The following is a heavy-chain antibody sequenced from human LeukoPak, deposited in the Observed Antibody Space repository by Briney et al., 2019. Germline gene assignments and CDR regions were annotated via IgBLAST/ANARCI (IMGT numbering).Heavy chain of an antibody. CDR3: ARGPYSYDSSGAFDI. CDR2: IYHSGST. Sequence: SETLSLTCSVSGYSISSGYYWGWIRQPPGKGLEWIGDIYHSGSTNYNPSLKSRVTISVDTSKNQFSLKLSSVTAADTAVYFCARGPYSYDSSGAFDIWGQGTMVTVSS. J-gene: IGHJ3*02. D-gene: IGHD3-22*01. V-gene: IGHV4-38-2*02. CDR1: GYSISSGYY.